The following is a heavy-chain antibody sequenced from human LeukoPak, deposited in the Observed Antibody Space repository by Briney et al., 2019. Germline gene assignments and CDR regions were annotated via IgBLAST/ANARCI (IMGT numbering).Heavy chain of an antibody. CDR2: IRYDGSNK. Sequence: GGSLRLSCAASGFTFSSYGMHCVRQAPGKGLEWVAFIRYDGSNKYYADSVKGRFTISRDNSKNTLYLQMNSLRAEDTAVYYCAKGDGGTMRVVVITPLDYWGQGTLVTVSS. CDR3: AKGDGGTMRVVVITPLDY. J-gene: IGHJ4*02. CDR1: GFTFSSYG. V-gene: IGHV3-30*02. D-gene: IGHD3-22*01.